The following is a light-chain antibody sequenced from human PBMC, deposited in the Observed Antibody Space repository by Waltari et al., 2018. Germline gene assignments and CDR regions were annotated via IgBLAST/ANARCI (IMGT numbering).Light chain of an antibody. J-gene: IGLJ2*01. CDR3: SSYTSSGVV. CDR2: DVY. V-gene: IGLV2-14*01. CDR1: GSDVGGYDY. Sequence: QSALTQPASVSGSPGQATIISCTGTGSDVGGYDYVSWYQQYPGKAPRLIIYDVYNRPSGVSNRFSGSKSDNTASLTISGLQAEDESVYYCSSYTSSGVVFGGGTKLTVL.